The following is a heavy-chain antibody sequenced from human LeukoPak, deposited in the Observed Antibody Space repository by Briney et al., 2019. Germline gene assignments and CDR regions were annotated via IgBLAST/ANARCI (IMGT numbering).Heavy chain of an antibody. CDR3: ATLRRSGWYICD. CDR1: GYTFSDYY. D-gene: IGHD6-19*01. CDR2: INPYCGGT. Sequence: GASVKASCKASGYTFSDYYMHWVRQAPGQGREWMGWINPYCGGTNYADKFQGSVTMARDTSMTTAYMALSSVRSDDTAMYSCATLRRSGWYICDWGTGTLVTVSS. V-gene: IGHV1-2*02. J-gene: IGHJ1*01.